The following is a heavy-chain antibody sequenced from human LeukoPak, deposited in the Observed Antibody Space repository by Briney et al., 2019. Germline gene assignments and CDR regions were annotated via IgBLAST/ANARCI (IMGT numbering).Heavy chain of an antibody. V-gene: IGHV3-23*01. J-gene: IGHJ4*02. CDR3: ARPAGSGSSYLYYLDS. Sequence: GGSLRLSCAASGFTFSTYAMTWVRQAPGKGLEWVSAVRGSGTDTYYADSVKGRFTISRDNSANTVYLQMNSLRAEDTAVYYCARPAGSGSSYLYYLDSWGQGTLVTVSS. D-gene: IGHD3-10*01. CDR2: VRGSGTDT. CDR1: GFTFSTYA.